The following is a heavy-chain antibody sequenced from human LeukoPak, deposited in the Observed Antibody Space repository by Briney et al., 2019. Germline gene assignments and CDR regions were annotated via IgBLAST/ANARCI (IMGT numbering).Heavy chain of an antibody. V-gene: IGHV4-39*07. Sequence: SETLSLTCTVSGGSISSSSYYWGWIRQPPGKGLEWIGSIYYSGSTYYNPSLKSRVTISVDTSKNQFSLKLSSVTAADTAVYYCARNRRGVGATTFDYWGQGTLVTVSS. J-gene: IGHJ4*02. D-gene: IGHD1-26*01. CDR3: ARNRRGVGATTFDY. CDR1: GGSISSSSYY. CDR2: IYYSGST.